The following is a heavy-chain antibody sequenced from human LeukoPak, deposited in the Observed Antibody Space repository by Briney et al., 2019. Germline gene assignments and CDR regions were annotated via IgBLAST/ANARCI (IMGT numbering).Heavy chain of an antibody. D-gene: IGHD3-22*01. J-gene: IGHJ1*01. CDR2: ISGSGGNT. CDR1: GFTFSSYD. Sequence: GGSLRLSCAASGFTFSSYDMSWVRQAPGKGLEWVSAISGSGGNTFFADSVKGRFTISRDNSKNTLYLQMNSLRAEDTAIYYCAKENYDSSGYYYAYFQHWGQGTLVTVSS. V-gene: IGHV3-23*01. CDR3: AKENYDSSGYYYAYFQH.